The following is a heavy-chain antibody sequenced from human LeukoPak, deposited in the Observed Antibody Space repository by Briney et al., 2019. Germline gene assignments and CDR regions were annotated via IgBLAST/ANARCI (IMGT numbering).Heavy chain of an antibody. Sequence: ASVKVSCKASGYTFTGYYMHWVRQAPGQGLEWMGWINPNSGGTNYAQKFQGRVTMTRDTSISTAYMELSRLRSDDTAVYYCARYDGVGATTAGVDYWGQGTLVTVSS. V-gene: IGHV1-2*02. CDR3: ARYDGVGATTAGVDY. D-gene: IGHD1-26*01. J-gene: IGHJ4*02. CDR2: INPNSGGT. CDR1: GYTFTGYY.